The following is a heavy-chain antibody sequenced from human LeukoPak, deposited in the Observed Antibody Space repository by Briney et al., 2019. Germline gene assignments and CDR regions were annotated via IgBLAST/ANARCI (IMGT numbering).Heavy chain of an antibody. J-gene: IGHJ4*02. CDR2: IYYSGST. CDR1: GGSISSGGYY. V-gene: IGHV4-31*03. CDR3: ARVDYYDSSRFDY. Sequence: SQTLSLTCTVSGGSISSGGYYWSWIRQHPGKGLEWIGYIYYSGSTYYNPSLKSRVTISVDTSKNQFSLKLSSVTAADMAVYYCARVDYYDSSRFDYWGQGTLVTVSS. D-gene: IGHD3-22*01.